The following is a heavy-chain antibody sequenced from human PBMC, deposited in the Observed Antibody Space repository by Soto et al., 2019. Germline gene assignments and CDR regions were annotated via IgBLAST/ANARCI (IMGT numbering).Heavy chain of an antibody. CDR1: GFTFSDFY. CDR2: ISSGSTNI. J-gene: IGHJ4*02. D-gene: IGHD1-1*01. V-gene: IGHV3-11*01. Sequence: VQLVESGGGLVKPGGSLRLSCAASGFTFSDFYMSWIRQAPGKGLEWISYISSGSTNIFYADSVEGRFTVSRDNAKNSVYLQMDSLRAEDTAVYYCARDRNAAGSDYWGQGTLVTVSS. CDR3: ARDRNAAGSDY.